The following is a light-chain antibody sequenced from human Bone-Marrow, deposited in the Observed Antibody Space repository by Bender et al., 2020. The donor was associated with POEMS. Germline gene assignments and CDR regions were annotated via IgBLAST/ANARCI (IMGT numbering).Light chain of an antibody. CDR2: KDS. V-gene: IGLV3-25*03. CDR1: ALPKQY. CDR3: QSADSSAAV. Sequence: SYELTQPPSVSVSPGQTAKITCSGDALPKQYAYWYQQKSGQVPVLVMYKDSERPSGIPERFSGSSSGTTVTLTISGVQAEDEAEYYCQSADSSAAVFGGGTQLTVL. J-gene: IGLJ7*01.